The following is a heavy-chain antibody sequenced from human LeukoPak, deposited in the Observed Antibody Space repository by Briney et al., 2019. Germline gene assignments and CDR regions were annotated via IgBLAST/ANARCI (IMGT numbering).Heavy chain of an antibody. CDR1: GFTFPIYA. V-gene: IGHV3-23*01. Sequence: GGSLRLSCAASGFTFPIYAMYWVRQAPGKGMEWVSSISARGDNTFYADSVRGRFTVSRGNSKNTLSLQLNSLRAEDTAIYYCAKGGSVGTTTYFDYWGQGTLVTVSS. CDR2: ISARGDNT. J-gene: IGHJ4*02. D-gene: IGHD1/OR15-1a*01. CDR3: AKGGSVGTTTYFDY.